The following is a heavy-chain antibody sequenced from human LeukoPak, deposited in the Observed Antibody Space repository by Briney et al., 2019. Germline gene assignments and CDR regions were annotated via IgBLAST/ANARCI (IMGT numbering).Heavy chain of an antibody. D-gene: IGHD5-12*01. CDR1: GFTFSSYA. CDR3: ALATINRCFDY. V-gene: IGHV3-30-3*01. J-gene: IGHJ4*02. CDR2: ISYDGSNK. Sequence: PGGSLRLSCAASGFTFSSYAMHWARQAPGKGLEWVAVISYDGSNKYYADSVKGRFTISRDNSKNTLYLQMNSLRAEDTAVYYCALATINRCFDYWGQGTLVTVSS.